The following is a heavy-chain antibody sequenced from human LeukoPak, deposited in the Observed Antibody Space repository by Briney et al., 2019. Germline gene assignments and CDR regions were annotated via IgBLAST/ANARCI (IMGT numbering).Heavy chain of an antibody. CDR3: ARDRGTIFGVVRGAFDI. CDR1: GGTFSSYA. Sequence: GASVRVSCKASGGTFSSYAISWVRQAPGQGLEWMGGIIPIFGTANYAQKFQGRVTITTDESTSTAYMELSSLRSEDTAVYYCARDRGTIFGVVRGAFDIWGQGTMVTVSS. V-gene: IGHV1-69*05. D-gene: IGHD3-3*01. J-gene: IGHJ3*02. CDR2: IIPIFGTA.